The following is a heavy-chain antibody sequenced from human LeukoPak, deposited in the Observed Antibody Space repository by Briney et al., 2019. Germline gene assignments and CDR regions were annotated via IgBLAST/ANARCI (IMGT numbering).Heavy chain of an antibody. CDR1: GYTFTSYY. Sequence: ASVKVSCKASGYTFTSYYMHWVRQAPGQGLEWMGIINPSGGSTSYAQKFQGRVTMTRDMSTSTVYMELSSLRSEDTAVYYCARGGVTVTTTYSYGPIDYWGQGTLVTVSS. CDR3: ARGGVTVTTTYSYGPIDY. J-gene: IGHJ4*02. V-gene: IGHV1-46*01. D-gene: IGHD4-11*01. CDR2: INPSGGST.